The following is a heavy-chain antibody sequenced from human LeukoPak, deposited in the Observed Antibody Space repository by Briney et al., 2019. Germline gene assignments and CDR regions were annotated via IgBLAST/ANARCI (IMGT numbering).Heavy chain of an antibody. CDR2: ISGSGGST. D-gene: IGHD6-13*01. CDR1: GFTFSSYA. V-gene: IGHV3-23*01. Sequence: GGSLRLSCAASGFTFSSYAMNWVRQAPGKGLEWVSAISGSGGSTYYADSVKGRFTISRDNSKNTLYLQMNSLRAEDTAVYYCAKDGSNSSSLYYYYYGMDVWGKGTTVTVSS. CDR3: AKDGSNSSSLYYYYYGMDV. J-gene: IGHJ6*04.